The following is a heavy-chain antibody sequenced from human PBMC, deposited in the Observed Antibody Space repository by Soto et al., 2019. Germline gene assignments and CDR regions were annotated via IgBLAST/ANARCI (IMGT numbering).Heavy chain of an antibody. D-gene: IGHD1-1*01. CDR1: GGSISSGDYY. V-gene: IGHV4-30-4*01. CDR3: ARDTGGYLY. J-gene: IGHJ4*02. CDR2: IYYSGST. Sequence: PSETLSLTXTVSGGSISSGDYYWSWIRQPPGKGLEWIGYIYYSGSTYYNPSLKSRVTISVDTSKNQFSLKLSSVTAADTAVYYRARDTGGYLYWGQGTLVTVSS.